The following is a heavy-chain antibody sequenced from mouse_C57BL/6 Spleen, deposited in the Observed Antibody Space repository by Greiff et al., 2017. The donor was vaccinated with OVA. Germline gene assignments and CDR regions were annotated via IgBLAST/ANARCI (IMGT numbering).Heavy chain of an antibody. CDR3: ARGDYGNYAYAMDY. CDR2: IDPSDSYT. Sequence: QVQLQQPGAELVMPGASVKLSCKASGYTFTSYWMHWVKQRPGQGLEWIGEIDPSDSYTNYNQKFKGKSTLTVDKSSSTAYMQLSSLTSEDSAVYYCARGDYGNYAYAMDYWGQGTSVTVSS. CDR1: GYTFTSYW. V-gene: IGHV1-69*01. J-gene: IGHJ4*01. D-gene: IGHD2-1*01.